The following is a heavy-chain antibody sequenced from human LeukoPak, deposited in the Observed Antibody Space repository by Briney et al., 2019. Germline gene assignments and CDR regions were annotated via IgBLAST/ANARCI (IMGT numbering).Heavy chain of an antibody. CDR3: ARDRVVYDFWSGYYPDGAFDI. J-gene: IGHJ3*02. CDR2: IYYSGST. D-gene: IGHD3-3*01. V-gene: IGHV4-31*03. CDR1: GGSISSGGYF. Sequence: SETLSLTCTVSGGSISSGGYFWSWIRQHPGKGLEWIGYIYYSGSTYYNPSLKSRVTISVDTSKNQFSLKLSSVTAADTAVYYCARDRVVYDFWSGYYPDGAFDIWGQGTMVTVSS.